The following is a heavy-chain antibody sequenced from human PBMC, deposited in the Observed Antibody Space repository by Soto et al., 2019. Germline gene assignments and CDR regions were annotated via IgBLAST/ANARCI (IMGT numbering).Heavy chain of an antibody. J-gene: IGHJ4*02. V-gene: IGHV1-69*08. D-gene: IGHD5-12*01. Sequence: QVQLVQSGAEVKKPGSSVKVSCKTSGGTFSNDIITWVRQAPGQGLEWMGRIIPLLDVADYAQKFQGRVTITADQSTGTVYMELNSLRSEDTAVYYCARDSPIGSTFSGYNAIDYWGQGTLVTVSS. CDR1: GGTFSNDI. CDR2: IIPLLDVA. CDR3: ARDSPIGSTFSGYNAIDY.